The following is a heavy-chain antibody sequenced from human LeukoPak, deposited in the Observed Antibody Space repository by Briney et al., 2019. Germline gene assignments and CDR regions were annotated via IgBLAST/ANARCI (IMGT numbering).Heavy chain of an antibody. CDR3: ARVAMDQYYFDY. J-gene: IGHJ4*02. CDR2: IYYSGST. V-gene: IGHV4-59*01. CDR1: GGSISSYY. Sequence: PSETLSLTCTVSGGSISSYYWSWIRQPPGKGLEWIGYIYYSGSTNYNPSLKSRVTISVDTSKNQFSLKLSSVTAADTAVYHCARVAMDQYYFDYWGQGTLVTVSS. D-gene: IGHD5-18*01.